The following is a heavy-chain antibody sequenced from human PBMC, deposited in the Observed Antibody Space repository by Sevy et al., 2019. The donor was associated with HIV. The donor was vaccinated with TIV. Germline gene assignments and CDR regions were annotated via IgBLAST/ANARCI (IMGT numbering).Heavy chain of an antibody. D-gene: IGHD6-13*01. V-gene: IGHV4-34*01. Sequence: SETLSLTCAVYGGSFSGYYWSWIRQPPGKGLEWIGEINHSGSTNYNPSLKSRVTISVDTSKNQFSLKLSSVTAADTAVYYCARGGRRGGYRSSWYVGNYYYYYGMDVWGQGTTVTVSS. J-gene: IGHJ6*02. CDR2: INHSGST. CDR1: GGSFSGYY. CDR3: ARGGRRGGYRSSWYVGNYYYYYGMDV.